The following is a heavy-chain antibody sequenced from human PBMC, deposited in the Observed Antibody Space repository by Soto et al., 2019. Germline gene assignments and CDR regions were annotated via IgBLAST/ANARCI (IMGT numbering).Heavy chain of an antibody. Sequence: PGGSLRLSCAASGFTFSSYEMNWVRQAPGEGLEWVSYISSSGSTIYYADSVKGRFAISRDNAKNSLYLQMNSLRAEDTAVYYCARHSSGWYGAFDYWGQGTLVTVSS. D-gene: IGHD6-19*01. CDR3: ARHSSGWYGAFDY. CDR1: GFTFSSYE. J-gene: IGHJ4*02. V-gene: IGHV3-48*03. CDR2: ISSSGSTI.